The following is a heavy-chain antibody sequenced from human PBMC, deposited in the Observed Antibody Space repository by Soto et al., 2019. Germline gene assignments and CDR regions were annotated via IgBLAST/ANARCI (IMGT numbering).Heavy chain of an antibody. CDR1: GGSVSSGSYY. Sequence: QVQLQESGPGLVKPSETLSLTCTVSGGSVSSGSYYWSWSRQPPGQGLEWIGYVYYTGSTHYNPSLKSRVTISLDTSKSQFSLKLNSVTTADTAVYYCATRASRSGWFDYWGQGTLVTVSS. CDR2: VYYTGST. J-gene: IGHJ4*02. CDR3: ATRASRSGWFDY. D-gene: IGHD6-19*01. V-gene: IGHV4-61*01.